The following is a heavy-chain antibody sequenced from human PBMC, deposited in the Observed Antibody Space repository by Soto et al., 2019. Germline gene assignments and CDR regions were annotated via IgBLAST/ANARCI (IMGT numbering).Heavy chain of an antibody. Sequence: ASVKVSCKASGYTFTSYGISWVRQAPGQGLEWMGWISAYNGNTNYAQKLQGRVTMTTDTSTSTAYMELRSLRSDDTAVDYCGTDSCVISVAADYYYYCMDVWGQGTTVTVSS. D-gene: IGHD6-19*01. CDR1: GYTFTSYG. V-gene: IGHV1-18*01. J-gene: IGHJ6*02. CDR3: GTDSCVISVAADYYYYCMDV. CDR2: ISAYNGNT.